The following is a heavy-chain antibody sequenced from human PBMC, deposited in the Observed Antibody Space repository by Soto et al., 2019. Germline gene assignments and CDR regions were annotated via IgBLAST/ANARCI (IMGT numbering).Heavy chain of an antibody. Sequence: EVQLVESGGGLVQPGGSLRLSCAASGFTFSSYSMNWVRQAPGKGLEWVSYISSSSSTIYYADSVKGRFTISRDNGKNSLYLQMNSQRDEDRGVYYCARDRLWYGELSRIAGAFDIWGQGTMVTVSS. D-gene: IGHD3-10*01. CDR1: GFTFSSYS. CDR3: ARDRLWYGELSRIAGAFDI. CDR2: ISSSSSTI. V-gene: IGHV3-48*02. J-gene: IGHJ3*02.